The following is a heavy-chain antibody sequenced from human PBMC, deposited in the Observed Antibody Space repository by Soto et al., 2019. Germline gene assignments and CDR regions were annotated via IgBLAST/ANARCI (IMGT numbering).Heavy chain of an antibody. J-gene: IGHJ4*02. CDR1: GFSLSTSGVG. V-gene: IGHV2-5*02. CDR2: IYWDDDK. Sequence: QITLKESGPTLVKATQTLTLTCTFSGFSLSTSGVGVGWIRQPPGKALEWLALIYWDDDKRYSPSLKSRLTITKDTSKNLVVLTRTNMDPVDTATYYCAHRGPSPGRYFGGSFDYWGQGTLVTVSS. CDR3: AHRGPSPGRYFGGSFDY. D-gene: IGHD1-26*01.